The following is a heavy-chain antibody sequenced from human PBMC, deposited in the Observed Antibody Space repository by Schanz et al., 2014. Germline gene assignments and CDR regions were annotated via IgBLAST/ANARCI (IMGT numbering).Heavy chain of an antibody. J-gene: IGHJ4*02. CDR3: ARDLNRCGGDCYAG. V-gene: IGHV3-21*02. D-gene: IGHD2-21*02. Sequence: EVQLVESGGGLVKPGGSLRLSCAASGFTFSSYSMNWVRQAPGRGLEWVSSISPSSSYIYYADAVKGRFTISRDNAKNSLYLQMNSLRAEDTAVYYCARDLNRCGGDCYAGWGQGTLVTVSS. CDR2: ISPSSSYI. CDR1: GFTFSSYS.